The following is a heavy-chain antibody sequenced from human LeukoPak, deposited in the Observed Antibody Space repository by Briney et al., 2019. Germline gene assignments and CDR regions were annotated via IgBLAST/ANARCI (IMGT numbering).Heavy chain of an antibody. CDR2: ISNYGSNK. J-gene: IGHJ4*02. Sequence: PGGSPRLSCAASGFTFSSYGMHWVRQAPGKGLEWVAVISNYGSNKYYTDSVKGRFTISRDNSKNTLYLQMNSLRAEDTAVYYCAKALYSYYDSSGPFDYWGQGTLVSVSS. CDR1: GFTFSSYG. D-gene: IGHD3-22*01. V-gene: IGHV3-30*18. CDR3: AKALYSYYDSSGPFDY.